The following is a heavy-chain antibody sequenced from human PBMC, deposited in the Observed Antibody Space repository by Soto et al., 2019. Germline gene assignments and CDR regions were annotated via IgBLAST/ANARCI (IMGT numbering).Heavy chain of an antibody. V-gene: IGHV1-3*05. J-gene: IGHJ4*02. CDR2: INAGNGNT. CDR1: GYTFTSCA. D-gene: IGHD2-21*02. CDR3: ARSIVVVTALDY. Sequence: QVQLVQSGAEEKKPGASVKVSCKASGYTFTSCAMHWVRQAPGQRLEWMGWINAGNGNTKYSQKFQGRVTITRDTSASTAYMELSSLRSEATAVYYCARSIVVVTALDYWGQGTLVTVSS.